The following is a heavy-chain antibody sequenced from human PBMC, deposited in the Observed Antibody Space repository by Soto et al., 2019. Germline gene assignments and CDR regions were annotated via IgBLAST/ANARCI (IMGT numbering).Heavy chain of an antibody. V-gene: IGHV3-30*18. J-gene: IGHJ4*02. CDR1: GFTFSSYA. CDR3: AKDGETKQWLRYFDY. CDR2: ISYDGSNT. Sequence: GGSLRLSCAASGFTFSSYAMSWVRQAPGKGLEYVAIISYDGSNTYYADSVKGRFTISRDNSKNTLYLQLNSLRAEDTAVYYCAKDGETKQWLRYFDYWGQGTLVTVSS. D-gene: IGHD6-19*01.